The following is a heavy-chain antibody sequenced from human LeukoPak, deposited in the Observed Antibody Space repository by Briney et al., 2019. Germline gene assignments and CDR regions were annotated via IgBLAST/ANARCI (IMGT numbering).Heavy chain of an antibody. CDR2: INPNSGGT. Sequence: GASVKVSCKASGSTFTGYYMHWVRQAPGQGLEWMGGINPNSGGTNYAQKFQGRVTMTRDTSISTAYMELSRLRSDDTAVYYCARDRVLWFGEFDFDYWGQGTLVTVSS. CDR1: GSTFTGYY. CDR3: ARDRVLWFGEFDFDY. D-gene: IGHD3-10*01. V-gene: IGHV1-2*02. J-gene: IGHJ4*02.